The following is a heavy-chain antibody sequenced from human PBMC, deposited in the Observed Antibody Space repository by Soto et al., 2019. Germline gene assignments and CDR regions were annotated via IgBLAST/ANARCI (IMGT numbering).Heavy chain of an antibody. J-gene: IGHJ3*02. V-gene: IGHV1-58*01. CDR2: IAVGSGNT. CDR3: AARHCGGGSCYCHEDDFES. D-gene: IGHD2-15*01. CDR1: GFTFKSSS. Sequence: SVKVSCKASGFTFKSSSVQWVRQARGQRLEWIGWIAVGSGNTKYAQLFQDRVAITRDLSTSTAYMELSSLRSEDTAVYYCAARHCGGGSCYCHEDDFESWGQGTMVTVSS.